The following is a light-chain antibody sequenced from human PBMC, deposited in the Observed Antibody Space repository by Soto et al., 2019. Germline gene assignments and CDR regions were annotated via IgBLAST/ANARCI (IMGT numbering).Light chain of an antibody. V-gene: IGKV3-20*01. CDR3: QQYGSSPPIT. Sequence: EIVLTQPPGTLSLSPGERATLSCRASQSVSSSYLTWYQQKPGQAPRLLIYGASSRATGIPDSFSGSGSGTDFTLTISRLEPEDFAVYYCQQYGSSPPITFGQGTRLEIK. J-gene: IGKJ5*01. CDR1: QSVSSSY. CDR2: GAS.